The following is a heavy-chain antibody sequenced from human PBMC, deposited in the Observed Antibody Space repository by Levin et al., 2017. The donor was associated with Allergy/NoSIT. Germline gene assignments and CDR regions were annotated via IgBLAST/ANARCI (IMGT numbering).Heavy chain of an antibody. J-gene: IGHJ5*02. CDR1: GGSFSGYY. CDR3: ARCWFGVYLDP. D-gene: IGHD3-10*01. V-gene: IGHV4-34*01. Sequence: PSETLSLTCAVYGGSFSGYYWSWIRQPPGKGLEWIGEINHSGSTNYNPSLKSRVTISVDTSKNQFSLKLSSVTAADTAVYYCARCWFGVYLDPWGQGTLVTVSS. CDR2: INHSGST.